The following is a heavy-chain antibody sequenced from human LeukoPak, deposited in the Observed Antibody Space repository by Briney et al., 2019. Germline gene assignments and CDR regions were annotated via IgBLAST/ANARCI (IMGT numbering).Heavy chain of an antibody. CDR1: GGSFRGYY. CDR3: AIGVERRVLDY. CDR2: INHSGST. V-gene: IGHV4-34*01. Sequence: SETLPLTCAVCGGSFRGYYWRWLRPPPGRGLEWMGEINHSGSTNYNPPLKRRVTVPVDTSKHQFFLKLNSVTAADTDVHYCAIGVERRVLDYWGQGTRDTVSS. J-gene: IGHJ4*02. D-gene: IGHD5-24*01.